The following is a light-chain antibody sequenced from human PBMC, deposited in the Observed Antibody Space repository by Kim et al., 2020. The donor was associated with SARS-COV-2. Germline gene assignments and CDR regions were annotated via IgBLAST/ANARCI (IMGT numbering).Light chain of an antibody. CDR1: QSINTW. CDR2: KAS. CDR3: QQYNGYSRT. Sequence: DIQMTQSPSTLSASVGERVTITCRASQSINTWLAWYQQKPGKAPKLLIHKASSLESGVPSRFSGSGSGTEFTLTISSLQPDDFATYYCQQYNGYSRTFGQGTKLEI. J-gene: IGKJ2*01. V-gene: IGKV1-5*03.